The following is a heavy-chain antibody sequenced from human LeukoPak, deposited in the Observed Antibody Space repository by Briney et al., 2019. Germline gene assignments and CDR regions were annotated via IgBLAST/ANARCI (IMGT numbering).Heavy chain of an antibody. J-gene: IGHJ4*02. V-gene: IGHV1-18*01. CDR2: ISAYNGNT. Sequence: GASVKVSCKASGYTFTSYGISWVRQAPGQGLEWMGWISAYNGNTNYAQKLQGRVTMTTDTSTSTAYMELRSLRSDDTAVYYCAREERYYDSSGYYSYFDYWGQGTLVTVSS. D-gene: IGHD3-22*01. CDR1: GYTFTSYG. CDR3: AREERYYDSSGYYSYFDY.